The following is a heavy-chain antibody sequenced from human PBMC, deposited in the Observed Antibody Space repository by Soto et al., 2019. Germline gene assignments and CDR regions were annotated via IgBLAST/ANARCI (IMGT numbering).Heavy chain of an antibody. Sequence: NPSETLSLTCTVSGGSISRSSYYWCWIRQPPGKGLEWIGSIYYSGSTYYNPSLKSRVTISVDTSKNQFSLKLSSVTAADTAVYYCARIERKLGYCSSTSCRYYYYGMDVWGQGTTVTVSS. CDR1: GGSISRSSYY. D-gene: IGHD2-2*01. CDR2: IYYSGST. V-gene: IGHV4-39*01. CDR3: ARIERKLGYCSSTSCRYYYYGMDV. J-gene: IGHJ6*02.